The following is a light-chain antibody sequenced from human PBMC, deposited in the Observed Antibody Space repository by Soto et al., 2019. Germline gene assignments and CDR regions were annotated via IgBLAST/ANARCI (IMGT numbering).Light chain of an antibody. CDR2: GAS. CDR3: QQYNKWPLT. V-gene: IGKV3-20*01. CDR1: QSVSNNY. J-gene: IGKJ1*01. Sequence: EIVLTQSPGTLSLSPGERATLSCRASQSVSNNYLAWYHQKPGQSPRLLIYGASNRATGIPDRFSGSGSGTDFTLTISSLQSEDFTVYYCQQYNKWPLTFGQGTKVDIK.